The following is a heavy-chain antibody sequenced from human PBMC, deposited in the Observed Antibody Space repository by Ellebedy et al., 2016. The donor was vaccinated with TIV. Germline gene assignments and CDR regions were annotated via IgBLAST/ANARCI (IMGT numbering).Heavy chain of an antibody. D-gene: IGHD6-6*01. Sequence: MPSETLSLTCTVSGGSISSYYWSWIRQPPGKGLEWIGYIYYSGSTNYNPSLKSRVTISVDTSKNQLSMKLSSVTAADTAVYYCARGQSIAARRAKYFQHWGQGTLVTVSS. CDR3: ARGQSIAARRAKYFQH. V-gene: IGHV4-59*01. CDR1: GGSISSYY. CDR2: IYYSGST. J-gene: IGHJ1*01.